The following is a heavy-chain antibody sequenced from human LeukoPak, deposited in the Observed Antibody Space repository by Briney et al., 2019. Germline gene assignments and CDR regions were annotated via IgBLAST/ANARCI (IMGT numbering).Heavy chain of an antibody. CDR1: GGTFSSYA. V-gene: IGHV1-69*06. Sequence: SVKVSCKASGGTFSSYAISWVRQAPGQGLEWMGGIIPIFGTANYAQKFQGRVTITADKSTSTAYMELSSLRSEDTAVYYCARDGDCDILTGYYKGFDYWGQGTLVTVSS. CDR2: IIPIFGTA. CDR3: ARDGDCDILTGYYKGFDY. J-gene: IGHJ4*02. D-gene: IGHD3-9*01.